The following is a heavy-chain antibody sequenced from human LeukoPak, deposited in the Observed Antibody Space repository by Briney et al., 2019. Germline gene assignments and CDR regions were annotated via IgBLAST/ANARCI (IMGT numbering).Heavy chain of an antibody. J-gene: IGHJ3*02. CDR2: IYASGST. CDR3: ARHIPRRDGYNPNAFDI. V-gene: IGHV4-61*02. CDR1: GGSVGTGSYY. D-gene: IGHD5-24*01. Sequence: SETLSLTCTVSGGSVGTGSYYWNWIRQPAGKGPEWIGRIYASGSTDYNPSFKSRITMSVDTSKNQFSLKLNSVTAADTAVYYCARHIPRRDGYNPNAFDIWGQGTMVTVSS.